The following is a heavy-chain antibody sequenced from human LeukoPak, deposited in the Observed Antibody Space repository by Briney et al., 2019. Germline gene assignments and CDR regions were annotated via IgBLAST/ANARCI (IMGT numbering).Heavy chain of an antibody. CDR2: IWYDGSNK. CDR3: ARGGYFDWLLYPSFDY. J-gene: IGHJ4*02. V-gene: IGHV3-33*01. Sequence: GGSLRLSCAASGFTFSSYGMHWVRQAPGKGLEWVADIWYDGSNKYYADSVKGRFTISRDNSKNTLYLQMNSLRAEDTAVYYCARGGYFDWLLYPSFDYWGQGTLVTVSS. CDR1: GFTFSSYG. D-gene: IGHD3-9*01.